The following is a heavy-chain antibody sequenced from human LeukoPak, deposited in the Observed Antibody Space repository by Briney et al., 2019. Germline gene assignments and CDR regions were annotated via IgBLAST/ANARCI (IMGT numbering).Heavy chain of an antibody. Sequence: PGGSLRLSCAASGFTFTAFTITWVRQAPGKGLDWVSSISSSYAIYFADSVKGRFTISRDNAKNSVYLHMNSLRAEDTAVYYCARDRHFVAFDIWGQGTMVTVSS. V-gene: IGHV3-69-1*01. CDR3: ARDRHFVAFDI. CDR2: ISSSYAI. CDR1: GFTFTAFT. J-gene: IGHJ3*02.